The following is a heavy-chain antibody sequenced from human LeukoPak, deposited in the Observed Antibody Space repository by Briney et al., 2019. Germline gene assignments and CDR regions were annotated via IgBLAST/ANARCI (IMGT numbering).Heavy chain of an antibody. CDR2: INHSGST. Sequence: ASETLSLTCAVYGGSFSGYYWSWIRQPPGKGLEWIGEINHSGSTNYNPSLKSRVTISVDTSKNQFSLKLSSVTAADTAVYYCARGQLRFLEWLKYNWFDPWGQGTPVTVSS. V-gene: IGHV4-34*01. J-gene: IGHJ5*02. CDR3: ARGQLRFLEWLKYNWFDP. D-gene: IGHD3-3*01. CDR1: GGSFSGYY.